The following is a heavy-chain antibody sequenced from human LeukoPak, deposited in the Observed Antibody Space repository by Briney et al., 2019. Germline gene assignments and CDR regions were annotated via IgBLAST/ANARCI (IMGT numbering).Heavy chain of an antibody. V-gene: IGHV3-23*01. J-gene: IGHJ4*02. D-gene: IGHD2/OR15-2a*01. CDR1: GFTFNNYA. CDR3: ARDFSGQ. CDR2: ISGSGGGT. Sequence: GGSLRLSCAASGFTFNNYAISWVRQAPGKGLEWVSTISGSGGGTYYADSVKGRFTISRDNSKNTLYLQMNSLRAEDTAVYYCARDFSGQWSQGTLVTVSS.